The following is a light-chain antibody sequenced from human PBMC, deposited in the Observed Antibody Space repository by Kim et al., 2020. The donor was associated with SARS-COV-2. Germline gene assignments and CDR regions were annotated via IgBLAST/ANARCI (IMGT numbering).Light chain of an antibody. V-gene: IGLV3-19*01. CDR3: NSRDSSGNHYV. CDR2: GKN. CDR1: SLSSYY. Sequence: AFEQTVRITCQEDSLSSYYASWYQQKPGQAPVLVIYGKNNRPSGIPDRFSGSSSGNTASLTITGAQAEDEADYYCNSRDSSGNHYVFGTGTKVTVL. J-gene: IGLJ1*01.